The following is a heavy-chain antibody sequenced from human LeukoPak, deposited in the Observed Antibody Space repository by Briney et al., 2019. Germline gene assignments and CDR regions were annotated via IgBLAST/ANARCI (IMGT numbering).Heavy chain of an antibody. Sequence: SGPTLVNPTQTLTLTCTFSGFSLSTSGTCVSWIRQPPGKALEWLARIDWDDDKYYSTSLKTRLTISKDTSKNQVVLTMTNMDPVDTATYYCARIRREQQLAYHYYYYMDVWGKGTTVTVSS. V-gene: IGHV2-70*11. CDR1: GFSLSTSGTC. CDR2: IDWDDDK. J-gene: IGHJ6*03. D-gene: IGHD6-13*01. CDR3: ARIRREQQLAYHYYYYMDV.